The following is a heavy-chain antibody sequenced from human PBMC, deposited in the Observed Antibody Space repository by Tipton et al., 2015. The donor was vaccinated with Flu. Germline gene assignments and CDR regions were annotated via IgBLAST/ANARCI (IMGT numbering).Heavy chain of an antibody. CDR2: FFTTCST. Sequence: LSLTFPFSLFSIIVSPSYLIFFRPPSGNLLDLIGRFFTTCSTNYNPSLQSRVTISVDTSKNQFSLEMTSVTAADTAVYYCATDYAKTDAFDIWGHGTMVTVSS. CDR1: LFSIIVSPSY. V-gene: IGHV4-61*02. CDR3: ATDYAKTDAFDI. J-gene: IGHJ3*02. D-gene: IGHD4-17*01.